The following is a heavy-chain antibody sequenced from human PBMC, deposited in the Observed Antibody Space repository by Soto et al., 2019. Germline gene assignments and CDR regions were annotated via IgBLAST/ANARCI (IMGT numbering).Heavy chain of an antibody. Sequence: PSETLSLTCAVYGGSFSGYYWRWIRQPPGKGLEWIGEINHSGSTNYNPSLKSRVTISVDTSKNQFSLKLSSVTAADTAVYYCAREGYSSSWYAIGMDVWGQGTTVTVSS. V-gene: IGHV4-34*01. CDR1: GGSFSGYY. J-gene: IGHJ6*02. CDR3: AREGYSSSWYAIGMDV. D-gene: IGHD6-13*01. CDR2: INHSGST.